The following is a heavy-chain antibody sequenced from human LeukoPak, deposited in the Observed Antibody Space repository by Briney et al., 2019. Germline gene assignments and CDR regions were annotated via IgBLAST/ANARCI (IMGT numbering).Heavy chain of an antibody. CDR1: GFTFSSYA. D-gene: IGHD5-12*01. V-gene: IGHV3-23*01. CDR3: AKDVDIVATAHVEY. CDR2: ISGSGGST. Sequence: PGGSLRLSCAASGFTFSSYAMSWVRQAPGKGLEWVSAISGSGGSTYYAHSVKGRFTISRDNSKNTLYLQMYSLRAEDTAVYYCAKDVDIVATAHVEYWGQGPLVPVSS. J-gene: IGHJ4*02.